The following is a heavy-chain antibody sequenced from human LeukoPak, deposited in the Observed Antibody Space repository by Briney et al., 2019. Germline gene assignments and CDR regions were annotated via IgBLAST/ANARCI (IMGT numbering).Heavy chain of an antibody. CDR3: ARGRFGELFPYYFDY. CDR1: GFTFSSYA. V-gene: IGHV3-30-3*01. Sequence: GGSLRLSCAASGFTFSSYAMHWVRQAPGKGLEWVAVISYDGSNKYYADSVKGRFTISRDNSKNTLYLQMNSLRAEDTAVYYCARGRFGELFPYYFDYWGQGTLVTVSS. J-gene: IGHJ4*02. CDR2: ISYDGSNK. D-gene: IGHD3-10*01.